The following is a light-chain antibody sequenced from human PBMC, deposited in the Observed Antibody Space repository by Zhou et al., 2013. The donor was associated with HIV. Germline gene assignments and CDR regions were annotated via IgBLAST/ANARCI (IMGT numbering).Light chain of an antibody. J-gene: IGKJ3*01. CDR1: QSVTNF. CDR3: QQYVSSPLT. CDR2: NAS. V-gene: IGKV3-11*01. Sequence: EIVLTQSPATLSLSPGESATLSCRASQSVTNFLAWYQQKPGQAPRLLIYNASNRATGIPARFSGSGSGTDFTLTISSLEPEDFAVYYCQQYVSSPLTFGPGTKVNIK.